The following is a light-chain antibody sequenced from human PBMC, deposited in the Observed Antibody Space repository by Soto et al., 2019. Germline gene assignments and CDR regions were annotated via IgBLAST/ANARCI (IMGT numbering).Light chain of an antibody. J-gene: IGKJ1*01. CDR2: GAS. CDR3: QQYGSSPWT. Sequence: EIVMTQSPATLSVSPGERATLXXRASQSISSNLAWYQQKPGQAPRXVIYGASSRATGIPDRFSGSGAGTDFTLTISRLEPEDFAVYYCQQYGSSPWTFGQGTKVDIK. CDR1: QSISSN. V-gene: IGKV3-20*01.